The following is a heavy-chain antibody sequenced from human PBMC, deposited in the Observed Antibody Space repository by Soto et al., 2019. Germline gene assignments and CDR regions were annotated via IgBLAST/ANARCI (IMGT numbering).Heavy chain of an antibody. CDR1: GGSTSSDNY. CDR3: AREGGESSDGLYYFDS. Sequence: SESLSLTCAVSGGSTSSDNYWSWIRQPPGKGLEWIGHIYYSGNTDYNPSLKSRLAISIDTSKNQFSLKLSSVTAADTAVYFCAREGGESSDGLYYFDSWGQGSLVTVSS. D-gene: IGHD6-6*01. J-gene: IGHJ4*02. CDR2: IYYSGNT. V-gene: IGHV4-30-4*01.